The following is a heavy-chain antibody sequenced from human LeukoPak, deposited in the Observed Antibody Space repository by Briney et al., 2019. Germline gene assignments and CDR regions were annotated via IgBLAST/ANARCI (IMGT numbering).Heavy chain of an antibody. D-gene: IGHD2-2*01. CDR3: AGSASHNWFDP. CDR1: GFTFSSYW. CDR2: INSDGSST. V-gene: IGHV3-74*01. J-gene: IGHJ5*02. Sequence: GGSLRLSCAASGFTFSSYWMHWVRQAPGKGLVWVSRINSDGSSTSCADSVRGRFTLSRDNAKNTLYLQMNSLRAEDTAVYYCAGSASHNWFDPWGQGTLVTVSS.